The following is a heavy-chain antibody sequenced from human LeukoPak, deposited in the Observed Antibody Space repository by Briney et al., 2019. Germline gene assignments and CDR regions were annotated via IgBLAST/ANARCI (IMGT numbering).Heavy chain of an antibody. Sequence: PAETLTLTCAASGFTFSTYDVNWIRQPPGKGLEWVSAISSSGGTTYYADSVRGGFSIVRDSTKNSLYLQMNSLRAEDAAVYYCAKDRNGWPTNFGSWGQGTLVTVS. V-gene: IGHV3-23*01. CDR3: AKDRNGWPTNFGS. CDR1: GFTFSTYD. J-gene: IGHJ4*02. D-gene: IGHD6-19*01. CDR2: ISSSGGTT.